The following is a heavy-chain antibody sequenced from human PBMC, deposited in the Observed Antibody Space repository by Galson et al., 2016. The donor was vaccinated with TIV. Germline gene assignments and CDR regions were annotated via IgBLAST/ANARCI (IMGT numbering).Heavy chain of an antibody. Sequence: PALVKPTQTLTLTCSFSGFSLTTTEVGVGWIRQPPGKALEWLALIYGDDDERYRPTLKTRLTITKDTSKNHVVLTMTNMDPVDTGTYYCATDQGWEPAFDDWGQGTLVSVSS. J-gene: IGHJ4*02. CDR3: ATDQGWEPAFDD. CDR1: GFSLTTTEVG. D-gene: IGHD1-26*01. V-gene: IGHV2-5*02. CDR2: IYGDDDE.